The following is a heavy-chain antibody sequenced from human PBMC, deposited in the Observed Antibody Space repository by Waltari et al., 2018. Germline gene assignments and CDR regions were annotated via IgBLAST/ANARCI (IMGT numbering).Heavy chain of an antibody. CDR1: GYSISNGDY. J-gene: IGHJ4*02. V-gene: IGHV4-38-2*02. CDR2: IDHSGRT. D-gene: IGHD1-26*01. CDR3: ARLGGTYFPFDY. Sequence: QVQLQESGPGLVKPSETLSLTCSVSGYSISNGDYWAWIRQPPGKGLEWIGSIDHSGRTFYNLSLKSRVTISVDTSKNQFSLKLSSVTAADRAVYFCARLGGTYFPFDYWGQGALVTDSS.